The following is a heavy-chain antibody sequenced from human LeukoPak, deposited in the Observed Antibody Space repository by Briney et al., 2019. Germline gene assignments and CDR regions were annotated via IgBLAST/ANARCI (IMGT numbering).Heavy chain of an antibody. CDR2: IYYSGST. V-gene: IGHV4-61*08. D-gene: IGHD1-26*01. CDR3: ARGSGSYYRLAFDI. CDR1: GDSISKGDYY. Sequence: SQTLSLTCTVSGDSISKGDYYWSWIRQPPGKGLEWIGYIYYSGSTNYNPSLKSRVTISEDTSKNQFSLKLTSVTAADTAVYYCARGSGSYYRLAFDIWGQGTMVTVSS. J-gene: IGHJ3*02.